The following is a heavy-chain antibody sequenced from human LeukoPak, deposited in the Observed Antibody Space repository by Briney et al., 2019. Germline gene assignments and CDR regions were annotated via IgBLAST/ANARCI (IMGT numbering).Heavy chain of an antibody. V-gene: IGHV3-30*18. Sequence: GGSLRLSCAASGFTFSSYGMHWVRQAPGKGLEWVAVISYDGSNKYYADSVKGRFTISRDNSKNTLYLQMNSLRAEDTAVYYCAKGHSHTAMYFWGQGTLVNVSS. D-gene: IGHD5-18*01. CDR3: AKGHSHTAMYF. CDR2: ISYDGSNK. J-gene: IGHJ4*02. CDR1: GFTFSSYG.